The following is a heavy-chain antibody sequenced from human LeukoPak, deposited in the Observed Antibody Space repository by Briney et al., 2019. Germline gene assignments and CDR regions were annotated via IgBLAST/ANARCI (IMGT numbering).Heavy chain of an antibody. D-gene: IGHD7-27*01. CDR3: ARVGMNWGSRWFDP. J-gene: IGHJ5*02. CDR1: GGSISSGSYY. V-gene: IGHV4-61*02. CDR2: IYTSGST. Sequence: SETLSLTCTVSGGSISSGSYYWSWIRQPAGKGLEWIGRIYTSGSTNYNPSLKSRVTISVDTSKNQFSLKLSSVTAADTAVYYCARVGMNWGSRWFDPWGQGTLVTVSS.